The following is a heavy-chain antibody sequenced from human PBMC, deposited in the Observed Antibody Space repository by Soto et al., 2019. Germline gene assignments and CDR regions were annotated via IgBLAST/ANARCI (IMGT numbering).Heavy chain of an antibody. CDR1: GFTVSSYG. V-gene: IGHV3-30*18. Sequence: QVQLVESGGGVVQPGRSLRLSCAASGFTVSSYGMHWVRQAPGKGLEWVAVISYDGSNKYYADSVTGRFTISRVNSKNTLSLQVNSLRAEDTAVYYCAKDVGYISGWNEYYYYGMDVWGQGTTVTVSS. D-gene: IGHD6-19*01. J-gene: IGHJ6*02. CDR3: AKDVGYISGWNEYYYYGMDV. CDR2: ISYDGSNK.